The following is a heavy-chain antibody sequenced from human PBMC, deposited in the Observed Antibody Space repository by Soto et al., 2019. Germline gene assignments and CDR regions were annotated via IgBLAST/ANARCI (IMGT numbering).Heavy chain of an antibody. CDR3: MRVVAIPGYPDN. Sequence: QVQLVQSGAEVRQPASSVKVSCKTSGATFSSYAITWVRQAPGQGLEGMGGIVPTVDTSTYAQKFQGRVTITAAKFTHTVYMALSRLRSDDTATYYCMRVVAIPGYPDNWGQGTLVTVSS. CDR1: GATFSSYA. D-gene: IGHD5-12*01. J-gene: IGHJ4*02. CDR2: IVPTVDTS. V-gene: IGHV1-69*14.